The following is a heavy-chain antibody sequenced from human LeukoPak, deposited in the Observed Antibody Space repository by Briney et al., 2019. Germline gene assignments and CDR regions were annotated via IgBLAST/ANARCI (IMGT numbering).Heavy chain of an antibody. CDR2: ISGSGGST. D-gene: IGHD4-17*01. CDR3: AKTWTTVLDAFDI. CDR1: GFTFSSYA. Sequence: GGSLRLSCAASGFTFSSYAMSWVRQAPGKGLDWVSAISGSGGSTYYADSVRGRFTISRDNSKNTLYLQMNSLRAEDAAVYYCAKTWTTVLDAFDIWGQGTMVTVSS. V-gene: IGHV3-23*01. J-gene: IGHJ3*02.